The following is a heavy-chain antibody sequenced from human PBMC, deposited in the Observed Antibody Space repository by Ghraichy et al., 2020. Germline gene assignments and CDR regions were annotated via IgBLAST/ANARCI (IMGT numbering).Heavy chain of an antibody. CDR1: GFSFINAW. Sequence: ALRLSCAGSGFSFINAWMTWVRQSPGKGLQWVGRIKSKSDGGTRDYAAFVKGRFSISSDDSKNVLYLQMNTLEIEDTAVYFCVAGSPWSGYYTYWGQGTLVTVSS. CDR2: IKSKSDGGTR. V-gene: IGHV3-15*01. J-gene: IGHJ4*02. D-gene: IGHD3-3*01. CDR3: VAGSPWSGYYTY.